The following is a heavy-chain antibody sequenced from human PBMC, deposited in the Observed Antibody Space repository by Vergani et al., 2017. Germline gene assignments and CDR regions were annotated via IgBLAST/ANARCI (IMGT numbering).Heavy chain of an antibody. J-gene: IGHJ4*02. CDR3: ARGRRWRSGGYWGYYFDY. D-gene: IGHD1-26*01. V-gene: IGHV4-34*01. CDR2: INHSGST. CDR1: GGSFSGYY. Sequence: QVQLQQWGAGLLKPSETLSLTCAVYGGSFSGYYCSWIRQPPGKGLEWIGEINHSGSTNYNPSLKSRVTISVDTSKNQFSLKLSTVTGADTAVYYCARGRRWRSGGYWGYYFDYWGQGTLVTVSS.